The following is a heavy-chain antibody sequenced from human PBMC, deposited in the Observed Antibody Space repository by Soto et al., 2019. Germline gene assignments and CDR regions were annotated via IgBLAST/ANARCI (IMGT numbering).Heavy chain of an antibody. V-gene: IGHV3-30*18. CDR3: AKDVVAVAGVYYFDY. CDR1: GFTFSSYG. CDR2: ISYDGSNK. J-gene: IGHJ4*02. Sequence: PGGSLRLSCAASGFTFSSYGMHWVRQAPGKGLEWVAVISYDGSNKYYADSVKGRFTISRDNSKNTLYLQMNSLRAEDTAVYYCAKDVVAVAGVYYFDYWGQGTLVTAPQ. D-gene: IGHD6-19*01.